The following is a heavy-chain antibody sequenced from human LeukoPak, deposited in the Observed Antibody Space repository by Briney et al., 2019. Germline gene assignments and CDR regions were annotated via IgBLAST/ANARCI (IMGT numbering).Heavy chain of an antibody. D-gene: IGHD5-18*01. CDR3: ARAPGGYSYGHNYYYYYMDV. CDR2: IIPIFGTA. Sequence: SVKVSCKASGYTFTSYYINWVRQAPGQGLEWMGGIIPIFGTANYAQKFQGRVTITADESTSTAYMELSSLRSEDTAVYYCARAPGGYSYGHNYYYYYMDVWGKGTTVTVSS. CDR1: GYTFTSYY. J-gene: IGHJ6*03. V-gene: IGHV1-69*13.